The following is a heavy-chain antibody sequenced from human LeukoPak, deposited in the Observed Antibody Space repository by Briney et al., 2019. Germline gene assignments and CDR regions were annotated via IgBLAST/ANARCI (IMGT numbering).Heavy chain of an antibody. V-gene: IGHV3-7*04. D-gene: IGHD5-24*01. CDR1: GFAFSSYW. J-gene: IGHJ4*02. CDR3: TRVGYIDEGIDY. CDR2: IKQDGSKK. Sequence: GGSLRLSCVASGFAFSSYWMTWVRQAPGKGLEWVANIKQDGSKKSYVDSVKGRFTISRDNAKNSLYLQVNSLRAEDTAIYYCTRVGYIDEGIDYWGQGTLVTVSS.